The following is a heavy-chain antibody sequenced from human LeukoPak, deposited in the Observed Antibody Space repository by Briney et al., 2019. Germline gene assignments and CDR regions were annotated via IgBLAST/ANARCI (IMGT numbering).Heavy chain of an antibody. CDR2: INPNSGGT. Sequence: ASVKVSCKASGYTFTGYYMHWVRQAPGQGLEWMGWINPNSGGTNYAQKFKGRVTMTRDRSISTAYMELSRLRSDDTAVYYCARPPGYSSSWYRKYNWFDPWGQGTLVTVSS. V-gene: IGHV1-2*02. J-gene: IGHJ5*02. D-gene: IGHD6-13*01. CDR3: ARPPGYSSSWYRKYNWFDP. CDR1: GYTFTGYY.